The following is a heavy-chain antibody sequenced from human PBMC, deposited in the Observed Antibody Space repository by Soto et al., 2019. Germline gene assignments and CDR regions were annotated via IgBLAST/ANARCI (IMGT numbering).Heavy chain of an antibody. J-gene: IGHJ6*02. CDR3: ARDGSYSNYESYYYYGMDV. V-gene: IGHV3-30-3*01. CDR2: ISYDGSNK. D-gene: IGHD4-4*01. Sequence: QVQLVESGGGVVQPGRSLRLSCAASGFTFSSYAMHWVRQAPAKGLEWVAVISYDGSNKYYADSVKGRFTISRDNSKNTLYLQMNSLRAEDTAVYYCARDGSYSNYESYYYYGMDVWGQGTTVTVSS. CDR1: GFTFSSYA.